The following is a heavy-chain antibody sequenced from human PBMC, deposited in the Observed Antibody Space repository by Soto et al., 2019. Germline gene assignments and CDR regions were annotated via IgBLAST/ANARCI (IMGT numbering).Heavy chain of an antibody. CDR1: GYTFTSYY. V-gene: IGHV1-46*01. Sequence: SSVKVSCKASGYTFTSYYMHWVRQAPGQGLEWMGIINPSGGSTSYAQKFQGRVTMTRDTSTSTVYMELSSLRSEDTAVYYCVRDGSGYYDGFWFDPWGQGTLVTVSS. CDR3: VRDGSGYYDGFWFDP. J-gene: IGHJ5*02. D-gene: IGHD3-22*01. CDR2: INPSGGST.